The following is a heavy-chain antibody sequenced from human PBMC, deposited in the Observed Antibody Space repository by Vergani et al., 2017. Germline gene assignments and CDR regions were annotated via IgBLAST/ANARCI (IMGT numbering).Heavy chain of an antibody. V-gene: IGHV5-51*03. J-gene: IGHJ5*02. D-gene: IGHD4-17*01. CDR1: GYSFTSYW. Sequence: EVQLVPSGAEVKTPGESLKISCKGSGYSFTSYWIGWVRQMPGKGLEWMGIIYSGDSDTRYSPSFQGQVTISADKSISTAYLQWSSLKASDTAMYYCARTMTTVTNWFDPWGQGTLVTVSS. CDR2: IYSGDSDT. CDR3: ARTMTTVTNWFDP.